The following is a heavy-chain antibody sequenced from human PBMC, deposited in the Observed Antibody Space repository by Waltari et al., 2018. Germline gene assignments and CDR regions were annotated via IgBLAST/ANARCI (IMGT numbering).Heavy chain of an antibody. D-gene: IGHD6-13*01. CDR2: VYYSGST. J-gene: IGHJ4*02. CDR3: ARSLHIFRAAAGMFDY. V-gene: IGHV4-39*01. CDR1: DDSISSGDYY. Sequence: QLQLQESGPGLLKPSGTLSLTCTVSDDSISSGDYYWGWIRQSPGKGPEWVGSVYYSGSTSYNRSRMRRVTIAVDTSKKQFALKWSSVTAADTAVYYCARSLHIFRAAAGMFDYWGQGTLVTVSS.